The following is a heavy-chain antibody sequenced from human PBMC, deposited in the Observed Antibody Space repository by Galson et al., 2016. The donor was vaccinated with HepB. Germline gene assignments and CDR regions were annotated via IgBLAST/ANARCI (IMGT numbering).Heavy chain of an antibody. Sequence: ALRLPCAASGFTLSSDWMSWVRQAPGQGLEWVANIKQDGSEKYSVASVKGRFTISRDNAKNSLYLQMNSLSAEDTAVYYCSSWWQTPASYFDYWGQGTLVTVSS. D-gene: IGHD2-8*02. CDR1: GFTLSSDW. V-gene: IGHV3-7*01. CDR3: SSWWQTPASYFDY. J-gene: IGHJ4*02. CDR2: IKQDGSEK.